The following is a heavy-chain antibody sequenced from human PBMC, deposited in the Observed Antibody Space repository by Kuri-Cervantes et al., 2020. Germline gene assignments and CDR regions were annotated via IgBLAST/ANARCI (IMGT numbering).Heavy chain of an antibody. D-gene: IGHD2-2*01. V-gene: IGHV1-8*02. CDR2: MNPNSGNT. CDR1: GYTFTGYY. Sequence: ASVKVSCKASGYTFTGYYMHWVRQATGQGLEWMGWMNPNSGNTGYAQKFQGRVTMTWNTSISTAYMELSSLRSEDTAVYYCARGTYPRRVVPAARYYYGMDVWGQGTTVTVSS. J-gene: IGHJ6*02. CDR3: ARGTYPRRVVPAARYYYGMDV.